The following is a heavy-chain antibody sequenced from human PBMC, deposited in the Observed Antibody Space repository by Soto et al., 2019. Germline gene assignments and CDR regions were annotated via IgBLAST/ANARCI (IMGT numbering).Heavy chain of an antibody. J-gene: IGHJ6*03. V-gene: IGHV1-2*04. CDR1: GYTFTGYY. CDR3: ARGGMTTEVYYYYYMDV. CDR2: INPNSGGT. D-gene: IGHD4-4*01. Sequence: ASVKVSCKASGYTFTGYYMHWVRQAPGQGLEWMGWINPNSGGTNYAQKFQGWVTMTRDTSISTAYMELSRLRSEETAEYYCARGGMTTEVYYYYYMDVWGKGTTVTVSS.